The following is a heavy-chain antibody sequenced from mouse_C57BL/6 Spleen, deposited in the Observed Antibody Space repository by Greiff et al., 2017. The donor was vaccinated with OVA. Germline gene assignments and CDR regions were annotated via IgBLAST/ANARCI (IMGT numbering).Heavy chain of an antibody. V-gene: IGHV1-81*01. CDR1: GYTFTSYG. CDR3: ARREDDGPLFAY. CDR2: IYPRSGNT. D-gene: IGHD2-3*01. Sequence: QVQLKESGAELARPGASVKLSCKASGYTFTSYGISWVKQRTGQGLEWIGEIYPRSGNTYYNEKFKGKATLTADKSSSTAYMELRSLTSEDSAVYFCARREDDGPLFAYWGQGTLVTVSA. J-gene: IGHJ3*01.